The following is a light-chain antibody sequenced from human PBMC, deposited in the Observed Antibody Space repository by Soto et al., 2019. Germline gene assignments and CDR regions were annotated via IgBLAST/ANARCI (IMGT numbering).Light chain of an antibody. Sequence: QSALTQPASVSGSPGQSITISCTGTSSDVGNYPLVSWYQQHPDKAPKLVIYEGNKWPSGVSNRFSGSKSGYTASLTISGLQADDEADYYCSSYAGTRVLFGGGTKLTVL. CDR2: EGN. CDR3: SSYAGTRVL. V-gene: IGLV2-23*01. J-gene: IGLJ2*01. CDR1: SSDVGNYPL.